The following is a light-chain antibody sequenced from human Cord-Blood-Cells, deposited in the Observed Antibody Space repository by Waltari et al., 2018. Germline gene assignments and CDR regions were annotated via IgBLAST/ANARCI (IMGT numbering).Light chain of an antibody. CDR2: GVS. Sequence: QSALTQPRSVSGSPGQSVTISCTGTSSDVGGYNYVSWYQQHPGKAPKLMIYGVSKRPSGVPDRFSGSKSGNTASLTISGLQAEDEADYYCCSYAGSYTWTFGQGTK. V-gene: IGLV2-11*01. CDR1: SSDVGGYNY. CDR3: CSYAGSYTWT. J-gene: IGLJ3*02.